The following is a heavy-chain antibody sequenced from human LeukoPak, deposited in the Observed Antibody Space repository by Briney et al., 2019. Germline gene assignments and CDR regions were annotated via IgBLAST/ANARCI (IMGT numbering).Heavy chain of an antibody. V-gene: IGHV5-51*01. D-gene: IGHD2-2*01. CDR2: IYPGDSDT. CDR3: ARGTCSDTSCYAAFDL. J-gene: IGHJ3*01. Sequence: GESLKISCKGSGYSFTTAWIGWVRQMPGKGLEWMGVIYPGDSDTRYSPSFQGQVTISADKSISTAYLQWSSLKASDTAMFYCARGTCSDTSCYAAFDLWGQGTLVTVSS. CDR1: GYSFTTAW.